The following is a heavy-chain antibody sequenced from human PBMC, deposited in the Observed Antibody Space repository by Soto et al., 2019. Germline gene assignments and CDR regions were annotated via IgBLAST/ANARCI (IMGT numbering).Heavy chain of an antibody. J-gene: IGHJ6*03. CDR1: GFTFSSYA. CDR3: AKGWDPKNYYYYYMDV. CDR2: ISGSGGST. Sequence: GGSLRLSCAASGFTFSSYAMSWVRQAPGKGLEWVSAISGSGGSTYYADSVKGRFTISRDNSKNTLYLQMNSLRAEDTAVYYCAKGWDPKNYYYYYMDVWGKGTTVTVSS. V-gene: IGHV3-23*01. D-gene: IGHD1-26*01.